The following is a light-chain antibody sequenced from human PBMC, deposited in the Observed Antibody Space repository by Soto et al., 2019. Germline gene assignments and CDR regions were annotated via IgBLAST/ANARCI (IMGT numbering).Light chain of an antibody. V-gene: IGLV2-14*01. CDR2: GVT. Sequence: QSALTQPASVSGSPGQSITISCTGTSRDVGGYNYVSWYQQYPGKAPKLMIYGVTNRPSGVSNRFSGSKTGNTASLTISGLQAEDEAYYYCFSHRHGDSHVFGTGTKVTVL. CDR3: FSHRHGDSHV. CDR1: SRDVGGYNY. J-gene: IGLJ1*01.